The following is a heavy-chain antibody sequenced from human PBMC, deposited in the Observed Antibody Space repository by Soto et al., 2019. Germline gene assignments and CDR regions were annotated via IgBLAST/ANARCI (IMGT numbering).Heavy chain of an antibody. D-gene: IGHD2-15*01. CDR2: ITHSGNT. CDR3: ARVSCSCGSCYLTSRYIYYFMDV. V-gene: IGHV4-34*01. J-gene: IGHJ6*02. CDR1: GASFSGYY. Sequence: SETLSLTCAVHGASFSGYYWSWVRQSPGKGLEWIGEITHSGNTNYSPSLKSRVTISVDTSKNHFFLSLGSVTAADTGVYYFARVSCSCGSCYLTSRYIYYFMDVWGQGTTVTVSS.